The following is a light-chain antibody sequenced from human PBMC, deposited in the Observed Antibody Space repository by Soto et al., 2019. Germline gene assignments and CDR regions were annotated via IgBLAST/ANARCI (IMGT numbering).Light chain of an antibody. Sequence: DIQMTQSPDSLSASVGDRVTIACRPSQSITNHLNWYQQKSGRAPRLLIFGASNLQTGVPPRFSGRGFGTNFSLTISSLQPEDFASYYCQQSYTTPPTFGPGTKVDI. CDR1: QSITNH. CDR3: QQSYTTPPT. CDR2: GAS. V-gene: IGKV1-39*01. J-gene: IGKJ3*01.